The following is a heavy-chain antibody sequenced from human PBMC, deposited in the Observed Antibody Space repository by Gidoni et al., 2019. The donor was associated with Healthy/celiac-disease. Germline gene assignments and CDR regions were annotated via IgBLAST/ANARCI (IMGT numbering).Heavy chain of an antibody. CDR1: GGSIRSGAYY. CDR2: IYYSGAT. CDR3: ARGRYYYSRGYPPYYFDY. J-gene: IGHJ4*02. Sequence: QVQLQESGPGLVKPSQTPSLTCIVSGGSIRSGAYYWSWIRQPPGKCLEWIGYIYYSGATHYSPSLKSRVSISLDTSKNQFSLKLSSVTAADTALYFCARGRYYYSRGYPPYYFDYWGQGTLVTVSS. V-gene: IGHV4-30-4*01. D-gene: IGHD3-22*01.